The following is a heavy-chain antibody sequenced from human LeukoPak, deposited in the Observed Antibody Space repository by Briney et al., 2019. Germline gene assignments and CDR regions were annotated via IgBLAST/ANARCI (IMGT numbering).Heavy chain of an antibody. V-gene: IGHV3-15*01. D-gene: IGHD2-15*01. J-gene: IGHJ4*02. CDR3: SCYRGSGIQPKRYYY. CDR1: GLSLTNAW. Sequence: PGGSLRLSCEISGLSLTNAWMKWVRQAPGKGPEWVGRSKSKADGGTTDYAAPVKGRFTISRDDSKNTLFLQMNSLQTEDTAIYYCSCYRGSGIQPKRYYYWGQGTLVTVSS. CDR2: SKSKADGGTT.